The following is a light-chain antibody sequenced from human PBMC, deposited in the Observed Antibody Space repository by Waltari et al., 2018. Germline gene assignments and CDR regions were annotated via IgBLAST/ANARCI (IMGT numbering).Light chain of an antibody. Sequence: DIVLTQSPGTLSLSPGERATLSCRASQTVSSTYTAWYQQKQGQAPRLLIYGASSRATGIPDRFSGSGSGTDFTLTIRRLEHEDSAVYYCQQYDTSPPTLTFGGGTKVEIK. CDR3: QQYDTSPPTLT. J-gene: IGKJ4*01. V-gene: IGKV3-20*01. CDR2: GAS. CDR1: QTVSSTY.